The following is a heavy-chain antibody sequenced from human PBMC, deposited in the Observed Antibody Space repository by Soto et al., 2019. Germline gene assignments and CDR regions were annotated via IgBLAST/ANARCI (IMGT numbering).Heavy chain of an antibody. CDR1: GDSIKTHY. J-gene: IGHJ4*02. Sequence: LSLTCNVTGDSIKTHYWSWIRQAPGKGLEWIGYIYYSGSTLYNPSLKRRVTISADTAKNQFSLRLTSLTAADTAVYYCASGWMAAFDNWGQGTLVTVSS. CDR3: ASGWMAAFDN. CDR2: IYYSGST. D-gene: IGHD2-2*03. V-gene: IGHV4-59*11.